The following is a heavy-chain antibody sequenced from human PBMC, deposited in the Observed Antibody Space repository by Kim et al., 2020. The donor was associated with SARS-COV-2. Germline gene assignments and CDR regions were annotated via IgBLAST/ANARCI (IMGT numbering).Heavy chain of an antibody. D-gene: IGHD5-12*01. V-gene: IGHV3-33*01. Sequence: GGSLRLSCAASGFTFSSYGMHWVRQAPGKGLEWVAVIWYDGSNKYYADSVKGRFTISRDNSKNTLYLQMNSLRAEDTAVYYCARDQGAPDGYNYGAYFQHWGQGTLVTVSS. J-gene: IGHJ1*01. CDR1: GFTFSSYG. CDR2: IWYDGSNK. CDR3: ARDQGAPDGYNYGAYFQH.